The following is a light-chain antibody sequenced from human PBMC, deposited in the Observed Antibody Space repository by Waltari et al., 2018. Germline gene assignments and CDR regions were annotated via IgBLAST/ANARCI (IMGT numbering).Light chain of an antibody. CDR2: VVS. V-gene: IGLV2-14*01. Sequence: QSALTQPASVSGSPGQSITISCTGTSIDIGWYKYVSWYQQHPGKAPKLMIYVVSNRPSGVSNRFSGSKSGSTASLTISGLQSEDEADYYCSSYMNSSLVFGAGTKVTVL. J-gene: IGLJ3*02. CDR3: SSYMNSSLV. CDR1: SIDIGWYKY.